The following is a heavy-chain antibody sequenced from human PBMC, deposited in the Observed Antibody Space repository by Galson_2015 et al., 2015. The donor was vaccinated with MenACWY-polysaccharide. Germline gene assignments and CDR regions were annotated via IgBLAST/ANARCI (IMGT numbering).Heavy chain of an antibody. Sequence: SLRLSCAASGFTFSGYSMNWVRQAPGKGLEWVSSISSSSSHIYYADSVKGRFTISRDNAKNSLYLQMNSLRAEDTAVYYCARAIVVVPGPYYYYYYGMDVWGQGTTVTVSS. V-gene: IGHV3-21*01. D-gene: IGHD2-2*01. CDR1: GFTFSGYS. J-gene: IGHJ6*02. CDR2: ISSSSSHI. CDR3: ARAIVVVPGPYYYYYYGMDV.